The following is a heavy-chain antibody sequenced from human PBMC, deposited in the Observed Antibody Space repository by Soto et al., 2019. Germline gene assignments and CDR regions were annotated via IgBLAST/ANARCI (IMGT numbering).Heavy chain of an antibody. V-gene: IGHV3-23*01. CDR1: GFTFSSYA. J-gene: IGHJ4*02. CDR2: ISNRGDNT. CDR3: AKEGAPFES. D-gene: IGHD3-16*01. Sequence: EVQLLESGGALVQPGGSLRLSCAASGFTFSSYAMSWVRLAPGKGLEWVSAISNRGDNTYYADSLKGRFTISRDNARNTLFLQMDSLRGDETALYYSAKEGAPFESWGRGNLVTVSS.